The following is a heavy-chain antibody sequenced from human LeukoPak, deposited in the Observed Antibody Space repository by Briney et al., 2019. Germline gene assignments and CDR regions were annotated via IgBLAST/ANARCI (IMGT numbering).Heavy chain of an antibody. CDR3: ARVSQTPAYYYTSGYYYHGY. Sequence: GASVKVSCKASGYTFSAYDINWVRQATGHGLEWMGWMNPNSVNTGFAQKFQGRVTMTRDTSINTAYMELSNLRSEDTAVYYCARVSQTPAYYYTSGYYYHGYWGQGTRVTVSS. J-gene: IGHJ4*02. V-gene: IGHV1-8*01. CDR1: GYTFSAYD. CDR2: MNPNSVNT. D-gene: IGHD3-22*01.